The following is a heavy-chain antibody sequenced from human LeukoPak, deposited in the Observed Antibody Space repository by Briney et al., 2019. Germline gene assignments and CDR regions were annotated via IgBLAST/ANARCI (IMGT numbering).Heavy chain of an antibody. D-gene: IGHD3-10*01. V-gene: IGHV3-11*05. J-gene: IGHJ4*02. CDR1: GFTISDYH. Sequence: GGSLRLSCAASGFTISDYHMSWIRQAPGKGLEWVSYMSSSGSFTNYAESVKGRFTISRDNAKNSLYLQMNSLRAEDTAVYYCARGSGTSYFDYWGQGTLVTFSS. CDR3: ARGSGTSYFDY. CDR2: MSSSGSFT.